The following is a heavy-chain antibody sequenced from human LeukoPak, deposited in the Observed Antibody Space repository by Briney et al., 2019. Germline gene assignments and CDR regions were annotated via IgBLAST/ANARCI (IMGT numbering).Heavy chain of an antibody. J-gene: IGHJ5*01. CDR3: ARRDYGDDLSSDS. Sequence: GESLKISCKGYGYSTSTYWIGWVRQMPGKGLEWMAIIYSDDSDTRYSPSFQGQVTISVDKSINTVYLQWSSLKASDTAVYYCARRDYGDDLSSDSWGQGTLVTVSS. CDR2: IYSDDSDT. CDR1: GYSTSTYW. V-gene: IGHV5-51*01. D-gene: IGHD4-17*01.